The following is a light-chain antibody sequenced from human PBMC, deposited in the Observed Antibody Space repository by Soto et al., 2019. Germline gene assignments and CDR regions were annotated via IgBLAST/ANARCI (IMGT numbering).Light chain of an antibody. Sequence: DIQMTQSPSTLSGSVGDRVTITCRASQTISSWLAWYQQKPGKAPKLLIYKASTLKSGGPSRFSGSGSGAEFTLTISSLQPDDFATYYCQHYNSYSAAFGQGTKVDIK. CDR3: QHYNSYSAA. J-gene: IGKJ1*01. CDR1: QTISSW. CDR2: KAS. V-gene: IGKV1-5*03.